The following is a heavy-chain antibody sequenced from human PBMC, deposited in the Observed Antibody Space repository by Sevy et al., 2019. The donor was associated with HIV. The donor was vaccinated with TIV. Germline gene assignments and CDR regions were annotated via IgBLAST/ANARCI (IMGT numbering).Heavy chain of an antibody. CDR2: IYYNGHI. D-gene: IGHD1-26*01. V-gene: IGHV4-59*08. J-gene: IGHJ4*02. CDR1: GGSITSLY. CDR3: AGENAWGRGYS. Sequence: SETLSLTCTVSGGSITSLYWNWIRQPPGKGLEWIANIYYNGHINYIPSLKSRVTLSLDTSKNQFSLRRSSVTAADTAMYYCAGENAWGRGYSWGQGTLVTVSS.